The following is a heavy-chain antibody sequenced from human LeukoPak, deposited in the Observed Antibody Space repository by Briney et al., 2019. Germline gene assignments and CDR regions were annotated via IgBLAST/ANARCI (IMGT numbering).Heavy chain of an antibody. Sequence: GRSLRLSCAASGFTFDDCAMHWVRQAPGKGLEWVSGISWNSGSIGYADSVKGRFTISRDNAKNSLYLQMNSLRAVDTALYYCAKDQAGYYYYGMDVWGQGTTVTVSS. CDR3: AKDQAGYYYYGMDV. J-gene: IGHJ6*02. CDR1: GFTFDDCA. D-gene: IGHD6-13*01. V-gene: IGHV3-9*01. CDR2: ISWNSGSI.